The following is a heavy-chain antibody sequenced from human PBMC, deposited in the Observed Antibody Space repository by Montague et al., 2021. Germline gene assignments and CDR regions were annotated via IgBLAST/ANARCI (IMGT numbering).Heavy chain of an antibody. CDR2: LLYDGNNE. CDR1: GFTFSTYN. D-gene: IGHD1-26*01. CDR3: ARGGGGYLDY. J-gene: IGHJ4*03. Sequence: SLRLSCAASGFTFSTYNIHWVRQAPGKGLEWVAALLYDGNNEYYADSVKGRFTFSRDNSKNTLYLQTNSLRAEYTAVYYCARGGGGYLDYWGQGTLVTVSS. V-gene: IGHV3-30-3*01.